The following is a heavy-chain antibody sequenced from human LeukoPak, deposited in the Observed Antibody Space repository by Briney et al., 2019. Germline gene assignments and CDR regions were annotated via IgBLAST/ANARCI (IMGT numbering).Heavy chain of an antibody. J-gene: IGHJ3*02. CDR2: IIPFLGTT. CDR1: GGVFTTYA. D-gene: IGHD6-13*01. V-gene: IGHV1-69*11. Sequence: GASVKVSCKASGGVFTTYAISWVRQAPGQGLEWMGSIIPFLGTTNYAQKFQGRVTITADEPTRTAYMELTYVRSDDTAVYYCAAGSPIAAAGSGAFDIWGQGTMVTVSS. CDR3: AAGSPIAAAGSGAFDI.